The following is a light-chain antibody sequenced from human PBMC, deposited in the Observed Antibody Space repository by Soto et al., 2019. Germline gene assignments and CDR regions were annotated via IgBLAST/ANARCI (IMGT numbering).Light chain of an antibody. Sequence: EVVMTQSPATLSVSPGERATLSCRASQSVSNNLAWFQQKPGQAPRLLIYHASTRATGIPARFSGSGSGTEFTLIISSLQSGDFAVYYCQQYNNWWTFGQGTKVDIK. CDR3: QQYNNWWT. CDR2: HAS. V-gene: IGKV3-15*01. CDR1: QSVSNN. J-gene: IGKJ1*01.